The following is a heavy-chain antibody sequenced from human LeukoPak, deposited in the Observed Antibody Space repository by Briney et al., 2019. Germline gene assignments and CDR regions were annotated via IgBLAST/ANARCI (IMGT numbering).Heavy chain of an antibody. V-gene: IGHV4-61*02. J-gene: IGHJ4*02. CDR2: ISTSGNT. CDR3: ASPVTSGSDDY. D-gene: IGHD1-26*01. Sequence: SETLSLTCTVSGGSISSGSYYWSWIRQPAGKGLEWIGRISTSGNTDYNPSLKSRVSISVDTSKNQFSLKLSSVTAADTAVYYCASPVTSGSDDYWGQGTLVTVSS. CDR1: GGSISSGSYY.